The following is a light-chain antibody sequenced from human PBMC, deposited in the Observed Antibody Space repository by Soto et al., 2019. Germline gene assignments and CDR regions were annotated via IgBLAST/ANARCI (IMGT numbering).Light chain of an antibody. CDR1: QSVSSK. V-gene: IGKV3-15*01. Sequence: EIMMTQSPATLSVSPGERATLSCRASQSVSSKLAWFQQKPGQAPRLLISDASTRATGLPARFSGTGSGAEFTLTISSLQSEDFAVYYFQQYNNWPHTFGPGTKLEIK. J-gene: IGKJ2*01. CDR2: DAS. CDR3: QQYNNWPHT.